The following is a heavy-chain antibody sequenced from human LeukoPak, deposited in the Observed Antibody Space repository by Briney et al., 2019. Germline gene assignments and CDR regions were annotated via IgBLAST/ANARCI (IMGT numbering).Heavy chain of an antibody. CDR1: GYSISTGYY. Sequence: SETLSLTCAVSGYSISTGYYWGWIRQPRGKGLEWIGSIYYSGSTYYNPSLKSRVTISVDTSKNQFSLKLSSVTAADTAVYYCARNTTHYYDTARRRGGAFDYWGQGTLVTVSS. CDR2: IYYSGST. V-gene: IGHV4-38-2*01. D-gene: IGHD3-22*01. J-gene: IGHJ4*02. CDR3: ARNTTHYYDTARRRGGAFDY.